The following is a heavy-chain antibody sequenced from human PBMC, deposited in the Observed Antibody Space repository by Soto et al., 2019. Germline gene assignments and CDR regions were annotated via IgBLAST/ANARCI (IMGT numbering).Heavy chain of an antibody. J-gene: IGHJ4*02. CDR1: GFTFSSYW. CDR3: ARSRGLLWFGELYFDY. Sequence: GGSLRLSCAASGFTFSSYWMHWVRQAPGKGLVWVSRINSDGSSTSYADSVKGRFTIPRDNAKNTLYLQMNSLRAEDTAVYYCARSRGLLWFGELYFDYWGQGTLVTVSS. CDR2: INSDGSST. V-gene: IGHV3-74*01. D-gene: IGHD3-10*01.